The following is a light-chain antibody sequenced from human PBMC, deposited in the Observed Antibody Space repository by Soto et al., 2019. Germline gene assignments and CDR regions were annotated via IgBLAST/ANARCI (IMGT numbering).Light chain of an antibody. CDR2: GAS. Sequence: RVMTQSPATLSVSPGERATLSCRASQSVGSNLAWYQQKPGQAPRLLISGASSRATGVPARFSGSGSGTEFTLTINSLQSEDFAVYFCQQYDNLPLTFGPGTKVDIK. CDR3: QQYDNLPLT. V-gene: IGKV3-15*01. J-gene: IGKJ3*01. CDR1: QSVGSN.